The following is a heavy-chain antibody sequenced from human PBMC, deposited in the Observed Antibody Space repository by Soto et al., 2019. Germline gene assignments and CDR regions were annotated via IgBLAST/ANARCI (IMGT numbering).Heavy chain of an antibody. CDR3: ARDLGYALPDY. CDR1: GYTFTGYY. J-gene: IGHJ4*02. Sequence: ASVKVSCKASGYTFTGYYMHWVRQAPGQGLEWMGWINPNSGGTNYAQKFQGWVTMTRETSISTAYMELSSLRSEDTAVYYCARDLGYALPDYWGQGTLVTVSS. CDR2: INPNSGGT. V-gene: IGHV1-2*04. D-gene: IGHD2-15*01.